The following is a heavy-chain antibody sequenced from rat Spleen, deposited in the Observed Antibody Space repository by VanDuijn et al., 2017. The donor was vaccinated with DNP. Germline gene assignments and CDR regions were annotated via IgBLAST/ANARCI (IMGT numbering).Heavy chain of an antibody. Sequence: EVQLVESGGGLIQSGGSLKLSCSASGFTFSDYNMTWVRQVPKKGLEWVASIFYDGDRTYYRDSVKGRFTISRDNARTTLYLQMDSLRSEDTATYHCARTRLDTEAIVPFDNWGQGVMVTVSS. CDR3: ARTRLDTEAIVPFDN. J-gene: IGHJ2*01. D-gene: IGHD1-11*01. CDR2: IFYDGDRT. CDR1: GFTFSDYN. V-gene: IGHV5S10*01.